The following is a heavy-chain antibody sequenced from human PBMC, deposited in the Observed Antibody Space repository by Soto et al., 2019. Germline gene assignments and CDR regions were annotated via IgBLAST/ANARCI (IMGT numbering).Heavy chain of an antibody. CDR3: ASLEWESTGYADY. Sequence: EVQLVESGGGLVQPGGSLRLSCAASGFTFGSNWMSWVRQAPGKGLEWVANIQRDGSEKYYVDSVRGRFTISRDNAKNTLYLQINSLRADDTAVYYCASLEWESTGYADYWGQGTLVTVSS. CDR2: IQRDGSEK. D-gene: IGHD3-3*01. J-gene: IGHJ4*02. V-gene: IGHV3-7*03. CDR1: GFTFGSNW.